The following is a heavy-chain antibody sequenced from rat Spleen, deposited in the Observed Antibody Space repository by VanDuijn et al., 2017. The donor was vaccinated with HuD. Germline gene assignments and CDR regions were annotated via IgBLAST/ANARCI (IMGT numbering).Heavy chain of an antibody. CDR2: ISYDGDTT. D-gene: IGHD1-2*01. J-gene: IGHJ2*01. CDR1: GFTFSNYG. Sequence: EGQLVESGGGLVEPGRSLKLSCAASGFTFSNYGLAWVRQAPKKGLEWVAYISYDGDTTYYRDSVKGRFTISRDNAKSTLYLQMDSLRSEETATYYCIRHKMIAAIPFYFDSWGQGVMVTVSS. V-gene: IGHV5-29*01. CDR3: IRHKMIAAIPFYFDS.